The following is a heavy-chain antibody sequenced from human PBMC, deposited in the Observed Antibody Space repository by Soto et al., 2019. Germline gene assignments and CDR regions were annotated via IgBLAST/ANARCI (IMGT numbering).Heavy chain of an antibody. CDR1: GFTFSNAW. D-gene: IGHD2-21*02. Sequence: GGSLRLSCAASGFTFSNAWMSWVRQAPGKGLEWVGRIKSKTDGGTTDYAAPVKGRVTISRDNSKNTLYLQMNSLKTEDTAVYYCTTDFVVVTAIEYFQHWGQGTMVTVSS. CDR2: IKSKTDGGTT. CDR3: TTDFVVVTAIEYFQH. V-gene: IGHV3-15*01. J-gene: IGHJ1*01.